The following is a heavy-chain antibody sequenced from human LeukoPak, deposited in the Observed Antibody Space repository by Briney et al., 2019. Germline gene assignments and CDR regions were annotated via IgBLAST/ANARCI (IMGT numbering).Heavy chain of an antibody. J-gene: IGHJ4*02. V-gene: IGHV3-23*01. CDR3: AKDSSWSDY. Sequence: PSETLSLTCTVSGGSISSYYWSWIRQPPGKGLEWVSAISGSGGSTYYADSVKGRFTISRDNSKNTLYLQMNSLRAEDTAVYYCAKDSSWSDYWGQGTLVTVSS. CDR1: GGSISSYY. D-gene: IGHD6-13*01. CDR2: ISGSGGST.